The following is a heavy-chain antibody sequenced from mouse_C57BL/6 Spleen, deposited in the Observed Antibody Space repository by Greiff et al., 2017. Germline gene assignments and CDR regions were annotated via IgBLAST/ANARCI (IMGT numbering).Heavy chain of an antibody. V-gene: IGHV5-4*01. D-gene: IGHD2-3*01. CDR3: ARGDGYPAWFAY. CDR2: ISDGGSYT. Sequence: EVQLQESGGGLVKPGGSLKLSCAASGFTFSSYAMSWVRQTPEKRLEWVATISDGGSYTYYPDNVKGRFTISRDNAKNNLYLQMSHLKSEDTAMYYCARGDGYPAWFAYWGQGSLVTVSA. J-gene: IGHJ3*01. CDR1: GFTFSSYA.